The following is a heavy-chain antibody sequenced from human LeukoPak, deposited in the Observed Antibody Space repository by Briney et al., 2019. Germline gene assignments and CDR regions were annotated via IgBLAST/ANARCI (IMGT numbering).Heavy chain of an antibody. CDR2: IYYTGNT. D-gene: IGHD1-26*01. V-gene: IGHV4-39*01. CDR3: ARLSLSGKGGELLRNYYYMDV. Sequence: SETLSLTCAVSGASISGSGYYLGWIRQPPGKGLEWIGNIYYTGNTYYNASLQSRVTISIDTSKNQFSLKLSSVTAADTAVYYCARLSLSGKGGELLRNYYYMDVWGKGTTVTISS. J-gene: IGHJ6*03. CDR1: GASISGSGYY.